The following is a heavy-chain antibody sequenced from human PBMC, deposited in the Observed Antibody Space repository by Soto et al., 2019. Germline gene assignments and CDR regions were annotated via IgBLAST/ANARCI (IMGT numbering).Heavy chain of an antibody. D-gene: IGHD2-2*01. Sequence: QVQLVQSGAEVQKPGSSVKVSCKASGGTFSSYTISWVRQAPGQGLEWMGRIIPILGIANYAQKFQGRVTITADKSTSTAYMELSSLRSEDTAVYYCAREGYCSSTSCYAYAFDIWGQGTMVTVSS. CDR1: GGTFSSYT. CDR2: IIPILGIA. CDR3: AREGYCSSTSCYAYAFDI. J-gene: IGHJ3*02. V-gene: IGHV1-69*08.